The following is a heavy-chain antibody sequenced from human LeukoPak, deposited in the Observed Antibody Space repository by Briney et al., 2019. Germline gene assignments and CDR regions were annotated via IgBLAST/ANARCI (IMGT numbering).Heavy chain of an antibody. Sequence: SETLSLTCTVSGGSISSGGYYWSWIRQPPGKGLEWIGSIYYSGSTYYNLSLKSRVAISVDTSKNQFSQKLSSVTAADTAVYYCARGSPYYDSSGYLFDYWGQGTLVTVSS. V-gene: IGHV4-39*07. J-gene: IGHJ4*02. CDR1: GGSISSGGYY. CDR3: ARGSPYYDSSGYLFDY. CDR2: IYYSGST. D-gene: IGHD3-22*01.